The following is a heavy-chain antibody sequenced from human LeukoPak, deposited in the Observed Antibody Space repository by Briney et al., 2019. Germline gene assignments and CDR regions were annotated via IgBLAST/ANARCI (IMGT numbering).Heavy chain of an antibody. D-gene: IGHD1-26*01. J-gene: IGHJ4*02. V-gene: IGHV3-23*01. CDR2: ISGSGGST. CDR3: AKVQSVGPTDGSIDY. Sequence: GSLRLSCAASGFTFSSYAMSWVRQAPGKGLEWVSTISGSGGSTYYADSVKGRFTFSRDNSKSTLYLQMNSLRAEDTAVFYCAKVQSVGPTDGSIDYWGQGTLVTVSS. CDR1: GFTFSSYA.